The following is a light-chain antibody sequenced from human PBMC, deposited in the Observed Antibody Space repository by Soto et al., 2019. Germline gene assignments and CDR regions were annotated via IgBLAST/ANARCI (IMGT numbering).Light chain of an antibody. CDR2: GAS. J-gene: IGKJ2*01. V-gene: IGKV3-20*01. CDR3: QQYGSSLMYT. CDR1: QSVSSSY. Sequence: EIVVTQSPGNLSLSPGERATLSCRASQSVSSSYLAWYQQKPGQAPRLLIYGASSRATGIPDRFSGSVSGTDFTLTISILEPEDFAVYYCQQYGSSLMYTFGQETKLE.